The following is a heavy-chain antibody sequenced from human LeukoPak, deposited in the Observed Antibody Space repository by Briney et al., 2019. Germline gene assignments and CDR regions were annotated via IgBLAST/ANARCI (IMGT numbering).Heavy chain of an antibody. CDR2: IWYDGSNK. CDR1: GFTFSSYG. J-gene: IGHJ4*02. D-gene: IGHD3-3*01. V-gene: IGHV3-33*01. Sequence: PGGSLRLSCAASGFTFSSYGMHWVRQAPGKGLEWVAVIWYDGSNKYYADSVKGGFTISRDNSKNTLYLQMNSLRAEDTAVYYCARDQVHYDFWSGYYYYFDYWGQGTLVTVSS. CDR3: ARDQVHYDFWSGYYYYFDY.